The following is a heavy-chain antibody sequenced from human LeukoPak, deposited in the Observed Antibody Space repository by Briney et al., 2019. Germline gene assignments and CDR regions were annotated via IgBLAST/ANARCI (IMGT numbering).Heavy chain of an antibody. CDR2: INHSGST. CDR1: GGSFSGYY. D-gene: IGHD3-10*01. CDR3: ARGGTGLLWFGELSPFSY. V-gene: IGHV4-34*01. J-gene: IGHJ4*02. Sequence: SETLSLTCAVYGGSFSGYYWSWIRQPPGKGLEWIGEINHSGSTNYNPSLKSRVTISVDTSKNQFSLKLSSVTAADTAVYYCARGGTGLLWFGELSPFSYWGQGTLVTVSS.